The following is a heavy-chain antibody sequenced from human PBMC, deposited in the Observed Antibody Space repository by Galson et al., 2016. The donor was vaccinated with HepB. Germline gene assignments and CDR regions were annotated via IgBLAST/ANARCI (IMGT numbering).Heavy chain of an antibody. D-gene: IGHD6-19*01. CDR3: ARDQWSSMWQDNSNGMDV. CDR1: GFSFSIYP. J-gene: IGHJ6*02. V-gene: IGHV3-30*04. Sequence: SLRLSCAASGFSFSIYPMRWVRQAPGKGLEWVATISLDAINAYYVDSVKGRFTLSRDNSKKTLSLHMYILRPEDTAVYYCARDQWSSMWQDNSNGMDVWGQGTTVIVSS. CDR2: ISLDAINA.